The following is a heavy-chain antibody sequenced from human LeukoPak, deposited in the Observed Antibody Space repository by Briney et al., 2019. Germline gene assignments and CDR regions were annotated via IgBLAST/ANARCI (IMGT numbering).Heavy chain of an antibody. D-gene: IGHD3-10*01. V-gene: IGHV3-33*01. CDR3: ARMPNVLLWFGELTPYSYYYYGMDV. Sequence: PGGSLRLSCAASGFTFSSYGMHWVRQAPGKGLEWVALIWYDGSKKFYTDSVKGRFTISRDNSKNTLYLQMNSLRAEGTAVYYCARMPNVLLWFGELTPYSYYYYGMDVWGQGTTVTVSS. J-gene: IGHJ6*02. CDR2: IWYDGSKK. CDR1: GFTFSSYG.